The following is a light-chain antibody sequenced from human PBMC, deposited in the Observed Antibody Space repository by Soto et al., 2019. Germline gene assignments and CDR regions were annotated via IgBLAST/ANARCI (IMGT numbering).Light chain of an antibody. V-gene: IGLV1-47*02. CDR1: TSNIGSNL. CDR3: AVWDDSLSGVV. CDR2: NDN. J-gene: IGLJ2*01. Sequence: QSVLAQPPSASGTPGQRVTISCSGSTSNIGSNLASWYQQLPGSAPKLLIYNDNERPSGVPDRFSGSKSGTSASLGISGRRSEDEAHYFCAVWDDSLSGVVFGGGTQLTVL.